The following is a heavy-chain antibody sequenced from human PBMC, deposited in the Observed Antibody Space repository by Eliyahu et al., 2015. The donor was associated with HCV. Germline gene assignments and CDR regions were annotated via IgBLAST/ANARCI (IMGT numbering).Heavy chain of an antibody. Sequence: QVQLQESGPGLVKSSEPLSLSCTVSGGSISSYYWSWIRQPAGKGLEWIGRIYSSGSTNYNPSLKSRVTMSVDTSKNQFSLRLSSVTAADTAVYYCARSGDTDLFYWYFDLWGRGTLVTVSS. J-gene: IGHJ2*01. CDR3: ARSGDTDLFYWYFDL. D-gene: IGHD3-10*01. CDR2: IYSSGST. V-gene: IGHV4-4*07. CDR1: GGSISSYY.